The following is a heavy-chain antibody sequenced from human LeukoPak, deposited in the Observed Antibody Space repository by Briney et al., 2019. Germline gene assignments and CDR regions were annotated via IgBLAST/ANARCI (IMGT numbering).Heavy chain of an antibody. V-gene: IGHV1-69*05. CDR2: IIPIFGTA. Sequence: GASVKVSCKASGYTFTGYYMHWVRQAPGQGLEWMGRIIPIFGTANYAQKFQGRVTITTDESTSTAYMELSSLRSEDTAVYYCARAVAGNYYYYYYMDVWGKGTTVIVSS. D-gene: IGHD6-19*01. J-gene: IGHJ6*03. CDR1: GYTFTGYY. CDR3: ARAVAGNYYYYYYMDV.